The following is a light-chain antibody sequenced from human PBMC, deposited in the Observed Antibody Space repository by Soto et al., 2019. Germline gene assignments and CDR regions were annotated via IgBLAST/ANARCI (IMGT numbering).Light chain of an antibody. V-gene: IGKV3-20*01. Sequence: EIVLTQSPGTLSLSLGERATLSCRASQSVSSGYLVWYQQKPGQAPRLLIYGASTRATGIPVRFSGSGSGTEFTLTITSLQSEDFAVYYCQQYGSSPPDTFGQGTRLEIK. CDR3: QQYGSSPPDT. CDR2: GAS. J-gene: IGKJ5*01. CDR1: QSVSSGY.